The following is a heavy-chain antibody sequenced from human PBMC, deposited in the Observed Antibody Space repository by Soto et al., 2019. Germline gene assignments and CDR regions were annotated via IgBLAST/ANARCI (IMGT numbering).Heavy chain of an antibody. CDR2: INYRGTT. CDR3: ARESYSFGRAFDI. CDR1: GGSINSDGYY. V-gene: IGHV4-31*03. J-gene: IGHJ4*01. Sequence: QVHLQESGPGLVKPSQTLSLTCTVSGGSINSDGYYWSWIRQHPEKGLEWIGYINYRGTTYYNPSLESRLTISVDTSENQFSLQVTSVIAADTALYYCARESYSFGRAFDIWGHGTLVTVSS. D-gene: IGHD5-18*01.